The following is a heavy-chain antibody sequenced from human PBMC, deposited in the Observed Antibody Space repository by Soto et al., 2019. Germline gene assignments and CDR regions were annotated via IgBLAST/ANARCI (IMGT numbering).Heavy chain of an antibody. V-gene: IGHV3-15*07. CDR2: IKTRSEGVST. CDR3: TTGSDEGY. CDR1: GFAFSSAW. J-gene: IGHJ4*02. Sequence: EVQLVESGGGSVKPGESLRLSCAASGFAFSSAWMNWVRQAPGKGLEWVGRIKTRSEGVSTQYPAPVRGRFTISRDDSKNTLSLQLSGPKIEDTAVYYCTTGSDEGYWGQGTLVTVSS.